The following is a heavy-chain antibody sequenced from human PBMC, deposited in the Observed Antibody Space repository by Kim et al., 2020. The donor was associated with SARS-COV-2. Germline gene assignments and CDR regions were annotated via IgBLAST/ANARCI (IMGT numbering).Heavy chain of an antibody. CDR2: INPSGGST. CDR3: HRGPHSGSTEHYYYGMDV. D-gene: IGHD1-26*01. Sequence: ASVKVSCKASGYTFTSYYMHWVRQAPGQGLEWMGIINPSGGSTSYAQKFQGRVTMTRDTSTSTVYMELSSLRSEDTAVYYCHRGPHSGSTEHYYYGMDVWGQGTTVTVSS. V-gene: IGHV1-46*01. J-gene: IGHJ6*02. CDR1: GYTFTSYY.